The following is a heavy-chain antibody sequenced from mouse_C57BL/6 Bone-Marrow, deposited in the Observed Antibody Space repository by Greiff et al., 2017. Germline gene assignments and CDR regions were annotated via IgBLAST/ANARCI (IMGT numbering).Heavy chain of an antibody. CDR2: ISYDGSN. CDR1: GYSITSGYY. Sequence: DVKLQESGPGLVKPSQSLSLTCSVTGYSITSGYYWNWIRQFPGNKLEWMGYISYDGSNNYNPSLKNRISITRDTSKNQFFLKLNSVTTEDTATYYCAREGTYYSNYSFDYWGQGTTLTVSS. D-gene: IGHD2-5*01. V-gene: IGHV3-6*01. J-gene: IGHJ2*01. CDR3: AREGTYYSNYSFDY.